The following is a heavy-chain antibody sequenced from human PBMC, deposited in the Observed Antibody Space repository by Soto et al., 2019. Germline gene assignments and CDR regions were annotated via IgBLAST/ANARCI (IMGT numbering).Heavy chain of an antibody. V-gene: IGHV2-5*02. CDR3: IQSRCGGDCLQSYASYYYGMDV. CDR2: IYWDDDK. Sequence: SGPTLVNPTQTLTLTCTFSAFSLSTGGVGVGWIRQPPGKTLEWLALIYWDDDKRYSPSLRSRLTITKDTSKNQVVLTMTNMDPVDTATYYCIQSRCGGDCLQSYASYYYGMDVWGQGTTVTVSS. J-gene: IGHJ6*02. CDR1: AFSLSTGGVG. D-gene: IGHD2-21*02.